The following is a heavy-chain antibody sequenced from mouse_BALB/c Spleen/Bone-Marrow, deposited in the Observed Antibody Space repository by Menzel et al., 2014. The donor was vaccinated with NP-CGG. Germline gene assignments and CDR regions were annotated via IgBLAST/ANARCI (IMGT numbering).Heavy chain of an antibody. Sequence: EVQLQQSGAELVKPGASVKLSCTASGFNIKDTYMHWVKQRPEQGLEWIGRIDPANGNTKYDPKFQGKATITADTSSNTAYLQLSSLTSEDADVYYCASYYYGRYFDDWGAGTTVTVSS. CDR3: ASYYYGRYFDD. D-gene: IGHD1-1*01. CDR2: IDPANGNT. J-gene: IGHJ1*01. CDR1: GFNIKDTY. V-gene: IGHV14-3*02.